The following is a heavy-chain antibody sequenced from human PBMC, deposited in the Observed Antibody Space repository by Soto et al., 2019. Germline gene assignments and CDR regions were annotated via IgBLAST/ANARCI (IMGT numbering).Heavy chain of an antibody. J-gene: IGHJ1*01. CDR3: ATRNDYYDSNGYYYGDFQH. Sequence: QVQLVQSGAEVKKPGSSVKVSCKASGGTFSSYAISWVRQAPGQGLEWMGGIIPIFGTANYAQKFQGRVTITADESTSTAYMELSSLRSEDTAVYYCATRNDYYDSNGYYYGDFQHWGQGTLLTVSS. D-gene: IGHD3-22*01. V-gene: IGHV1-69*12. CDR2: IIPIFGTA. CDR1: GGTFSSYA.